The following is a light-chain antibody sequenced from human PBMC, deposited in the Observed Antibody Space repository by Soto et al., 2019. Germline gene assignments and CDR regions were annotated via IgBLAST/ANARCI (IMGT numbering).Light chain of an antibody. Sequence: QSVLTQPPSASGTPGQRVTISCSGSSSNIGSSNVNWYQQLPGTAPKLLIYTNNQRPSGVPDRFSGSKSGTSASLAISGLQSEDEADYYCSSFAGSNNFPYVFGTGTKVTIL. V-gene: IGLV1-44*01. CDR1: SSNIGSSN. CDR3: SSFAGSNNFPYV. CDR2: TNN. J-gene: IGLJ1*01.